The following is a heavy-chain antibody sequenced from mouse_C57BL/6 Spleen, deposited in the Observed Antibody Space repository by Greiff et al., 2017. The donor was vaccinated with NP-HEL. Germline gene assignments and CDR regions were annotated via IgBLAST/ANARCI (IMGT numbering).Heavy chain of an antibody. CDR1: GYTLTSYW. J-gene: IGHJ2*01. D-gene: IGHD3-2*02. Sequence: VQLQQPGAELVMPGASVKLSCKASGYTLTSYWMHWVKQRPGQGLEWIGEIDPSDSYTNYNQKFKGKSTLTVDKSSSTAYMQLSSLTSEDSAVYYCARLGAAQATGGFDYWGQGTTLTVSS. CDR2: IDPSDSYT. V-gene: IGHV1-69*01. CDR3: ARLGAAQATGGFDY.